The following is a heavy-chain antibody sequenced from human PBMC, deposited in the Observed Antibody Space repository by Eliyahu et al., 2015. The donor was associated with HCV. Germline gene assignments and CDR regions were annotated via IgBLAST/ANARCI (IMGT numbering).Heavy chain of an antibody. J-gene: IGHJ5*02. CDR3: ARDAHLLYSPNWFDP. Sequence: SGFTFSSYSMNWVRQAPGKGLEWVSSISSSSSYIYYADSVKGRFTISRDNAKNSLYLQMNSLRAEDTAVYYCARDAHLLYSPNWFDPWGQGTLVTVSS. D-gene: IGHD2-8*01. CDR1: GFTFSSYS. CDR2: ISSSSSYI. V-gene: IGHV3-21*01.